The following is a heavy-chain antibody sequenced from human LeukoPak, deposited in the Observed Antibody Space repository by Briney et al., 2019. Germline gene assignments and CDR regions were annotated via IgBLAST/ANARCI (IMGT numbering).Heavy chain of an antibody. V-gene: IGHV1-46*01. CDR1: GYTFSRYY. CDR2: INPSGGST. Sequence: ASVKVSCKASGYTFSRYYMHWVRQAPGKGLEWMGIINPSGGSTNYAQKFQGRVTMTRDTITSTIYMKLSSLRSEDTAVYYCARDIYCSGGSCYPGGYFDYWGQGTQVTVSS. D-gene: IGHD2-15*01. J-gene: IGHJ4*02. CDR3: ARDIYCSGGSCYPGGYFDY.